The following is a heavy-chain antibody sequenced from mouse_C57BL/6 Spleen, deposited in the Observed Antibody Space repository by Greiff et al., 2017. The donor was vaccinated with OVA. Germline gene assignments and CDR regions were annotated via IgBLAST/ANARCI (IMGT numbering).Heavy chain of an antibody. CDR3: AGHEGNYDYLAWFAY. J-gene: IGHJ3*01. CDR1: GFTFSSYG. D-gene: IGHD2-4*01. Sequence: EVHLVESGGDLVKPGGSLKLSCAASGFTFSSYGMSWVRQTPDKRLEWVATISSGGSYPSYPDSVKGRFTISRDNAKNTLYLQMSSLKSEDTAMYYCAGHEGNYDYLAWFAYWGQGTLVTVSA. V-gene: IGHV5-6*01. CDR2: ISSGGSYP.